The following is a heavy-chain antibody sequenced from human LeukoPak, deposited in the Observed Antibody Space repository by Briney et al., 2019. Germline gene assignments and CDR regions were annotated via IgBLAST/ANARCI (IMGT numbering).Heavy chain of an antibody. D-gene: IGHD6-19*01. V-gene: IGHV4-34*01. CDR2: INHSGST. CDR1: GGSFSGYY. CDR3: ARERYSSGWSTGGRPYYYYYYMDV. Sequence: SETLSLTCAVYGGSFSGYYWSWIRQPPGKGLEWIGEINHSGSTYYNPSLKSRVTISVDTSKNQFSLKLSSVTAADTAVYYCARERYSSGWSTGGRPYYYYYYMDVWGKGTTVTVSS. J-gene: IGHJ6*03.